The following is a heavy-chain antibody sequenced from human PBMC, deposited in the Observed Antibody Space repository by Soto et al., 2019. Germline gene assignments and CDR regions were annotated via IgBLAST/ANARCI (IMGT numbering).Heavy chain of an antibody. Sequence: PSETLSLTCTVSGGSISSSSYYWGWIRQPPGKGLEWIGSIYYSGSTYYNPSLKSRVTISVDTSKNQFSLKLSSVTAADTAVYYCARHEIGVAGTLAIFYEWGQRTLVIVSS. D-gene: IGHD6-19*01. V-gene: IGHV4-39*01. CDR1: GGSISSSSYY. J-gene: IGHJ4*02. CDR2: IYYSGST. CDR3: ARHEIGVAGTLAIFYE.